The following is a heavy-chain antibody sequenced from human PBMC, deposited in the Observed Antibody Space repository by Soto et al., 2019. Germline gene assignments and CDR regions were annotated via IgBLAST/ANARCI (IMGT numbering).Heavy chain of an antibody. Sequence: QVQLVQSGAEVKKPGASVKVSCKASGYTFTSYGISWVRQAPGQGLEWMGWISAYNGNTNYAQKLQGSVTMTTDTSTSTAYMELTRLRSDDTSVYYCERVYYYGSGSFDPYYYYYMDVWGKGTTVTVSS. V-gene: IGHV1-18*01. J-gene: IGHJ6*03. CDR3: ERVYYYGSGSFDPYYYYYMDV. CDR2: ISAYNGNT. CDR1: GYTFTSYG. D-gene: IGHD3-10*01.